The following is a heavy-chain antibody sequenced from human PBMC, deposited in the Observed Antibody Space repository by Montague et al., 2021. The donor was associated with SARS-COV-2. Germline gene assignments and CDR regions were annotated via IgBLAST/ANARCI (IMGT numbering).Heavy chain of an antibody. D-gene: IGHD6-13*01. CDR2: IYYSGST. Sequence: SETLSLTCTVSGDSISSGTHYWSWIRQPPGKGLEWIGYIYYSGSTNYNPSLKSRVTISVDTSKNQFSLKLSSVTAADTAVYYCARDSGYWAQQVVPPRLYYYSYGMAVWGQGTTVTVSS. V-gene: IGHV4-61*01. CDR1: GDSISSGTHY. J-gene: IGHJ6*02. CDR3: ARDSGYWAQQVVPPRLYYYSYGMAV.